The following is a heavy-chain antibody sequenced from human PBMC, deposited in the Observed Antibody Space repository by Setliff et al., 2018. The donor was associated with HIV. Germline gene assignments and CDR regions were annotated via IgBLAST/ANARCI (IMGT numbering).Heavy chain of an antibody. CDR1: GFSISSRYY. J-gene: IGHJ4*02. V-gene: IGHV4-38-2*01. D-gene: IGHD2-21*01. CDR3: ALRRYSSWARFDS. Sequence: PSETLSLTCAVSGFSISSRYYWGWSRQSPGRGLEWIGNIYHTGSSYYNPSLNDRATISLDTSKNQFSLKLNSVTAADTAVYYCALRRYSSWARFDSWGQGTLVTVSS. CDR2: IYHTGSS.